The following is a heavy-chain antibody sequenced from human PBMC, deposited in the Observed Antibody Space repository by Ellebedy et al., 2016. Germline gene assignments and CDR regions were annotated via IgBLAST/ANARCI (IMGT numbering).Heavy chain of an antibody. CDR2: IGGSDSST. V-gene: IGHV3-23*01. J-gene: IGHJ6*03. CDR3: AKGRPISNYPFRYYYYYYMDL. CDR1: GFIFSSYS. Sequence: GESLKISXAASGFIFSSYSMNWVRQAPGKGLEWVSAIGGSDSSTYYADSVKGRFTISRDNSKNTVYLQMNSLRAEDTAVYYCAKGRPISNYPFRYYYYYYMDLWGKGTTVTVSS. D-gene: IGHD4-11*01.